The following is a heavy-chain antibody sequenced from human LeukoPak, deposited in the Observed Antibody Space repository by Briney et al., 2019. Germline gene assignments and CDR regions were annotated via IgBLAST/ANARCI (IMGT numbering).Heavy chain of an antibody. CDR3: ARHIASAFDAFDI. J-gene: IGHJ3*02. Sequence: SETLSLTCTVSGGSISRYYWSWIRQPPGKGLEWIGYIYTSGSTNYNPSLKSRVTISVDMSKNQFSLKLSSVTAADTAVYYCARHIASAFDAFDIWGQGTMVTVSS. D-gene: IGHD6-13*01. V-gene: IGHV4-4*09. CDR1: GGSISRYY. CDR2: IYTSGST.